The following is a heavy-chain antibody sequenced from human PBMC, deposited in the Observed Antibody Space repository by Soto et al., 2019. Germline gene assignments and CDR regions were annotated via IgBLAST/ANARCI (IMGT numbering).Heavy chain of an antibody. D-gene: IGHD2-2*01. Sequence: GGSLRLSCAASGFTFSNYWMSWVRQAPGKGLEWVANIKEDGSEKYYVDSVKGRFTISRDNAKNLLYVQMNSLRAEDTAVYYCGSKPPRVSRKYYFDSWGQGTLVTVSS. J-gene: IGHJ4*02. V-gene: IGHV3-7*03. CDR3: GSKPPRVSRKYYFDS. CDR1: GFTFSNYW. CDR2: IKEDGSEK.